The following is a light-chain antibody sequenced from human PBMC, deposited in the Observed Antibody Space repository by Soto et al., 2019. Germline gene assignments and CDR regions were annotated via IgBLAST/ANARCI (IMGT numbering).Light chain of an antibody. J-gene: IGKJ2*01. Sequence: EIVLTQSPATLSLSPGERATLSCRASQSVSSYLAWYQQKPGQAPRLLIYDASNKATGIPARFSGSGSGTGFPLTISSLEAEGFAVYYCQQRSNWPPYTFGQGTKLEIK. CDR3: QQRSNWPPYT. CDR2: DAS. V-gene: IGKV3-11*01. CDR1: QSVSSY.